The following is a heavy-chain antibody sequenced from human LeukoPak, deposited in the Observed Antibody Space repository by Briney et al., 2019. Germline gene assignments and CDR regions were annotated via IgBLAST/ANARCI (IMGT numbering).Heavy chain of an antibody. CDR1: GGTFSSYA. D-gene: IGHD6-13*01. CDR2: IIPIFGTA. J-gene: IGHJ6*02. V-gene: IGHV1-69*13. Sequence: GASVKGPCKASGGTFSSYAISWVRQAPGQGLEWMGGIIPIFGTANYAQKFQGRVTITADESTSTAYMELSSLRSEDTAVYYCARDGYWYSSSWYVDYYYGMDVWGQGTTVTVSS. CDR3: ARDGYWYSSSWYVDYYYGMDV.